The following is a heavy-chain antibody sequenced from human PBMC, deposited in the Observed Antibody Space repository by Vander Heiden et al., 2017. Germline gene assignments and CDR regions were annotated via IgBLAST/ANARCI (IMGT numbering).Heavy chain of an antibody. J-gene: IGHJ4*02. CDR3: VRDADTSSHYSRFDY. D-gene: IGHD3-22*01. CDR1: GFTIRTYG. CDR2: EWANGIKE. Sequence: QVQLVESGGGVVQPGMSLRLSCAATGFTIRTYGIHWVRQAPGKGLEWVAVEWANGIKEYYADSVRGRFTLSRDNSRNTVYLQMNSLRAADTGVYYCVRDADTSSHYSRFDYWGQGALVTVSS. V-gene: IGHV3-33*01.